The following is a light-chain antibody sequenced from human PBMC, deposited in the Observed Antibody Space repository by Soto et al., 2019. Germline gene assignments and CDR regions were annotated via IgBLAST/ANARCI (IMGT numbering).Light chain of an antibody. CDR3: TSYTSCGPYV. CDR2: DVS. CDR1: SSDVGGYNY. Sequence: QSALTQPASVSGSPGQSITISCTGTSSDVGGYNYVSWYQQHPGKAPKLMIYDVSNRPSGVSNRFSGSKSGNTASLTISGLQAEDEADYYCTSYTSCGPYVFGIGTKVTVL. V-gene: IGLV2-14*01. J-gene: IGLJ1*01.